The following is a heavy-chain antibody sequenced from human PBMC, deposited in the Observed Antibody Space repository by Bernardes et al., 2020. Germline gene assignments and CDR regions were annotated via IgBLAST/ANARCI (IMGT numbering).Heavy chain of an antibody. J-gene: IGHJ5*02. Sequence: GGSLRLSCAASGFTFSSYWMSWVRQAPGKGLEWVANIKQDGSEKYYVDSVKGRFTISRDNAKNSLYLQMNSLRAEDTAVYYCAREQGQYSGSYWGWFDPWGQGTLVTVSS. CDR1: GFTFSSYW. CDR2: IKQDGSEK. D-gene: IGHD1-26*01. V-gene: IGHV3-7*01. CDR3: AREQGQYSGSYWGWFDP.